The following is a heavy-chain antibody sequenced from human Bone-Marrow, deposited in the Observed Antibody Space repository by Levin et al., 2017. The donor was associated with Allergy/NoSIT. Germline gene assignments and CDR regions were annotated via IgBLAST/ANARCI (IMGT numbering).Heavy chain of an antibody. Sequence: SLKISCAASGFTFNDFAMHWVRQAPGKGLEWVSGINWNSGSIGYADSVKGRFTISRDNAKESLYLQMNSLRVEDTALYYCAVDIDPSPLYGMDVWGQGTTVTVSS. J-gene: IGHJ6*02. CDR2: INWNSGSI. V-gene: IGHV3-9*01. CDR1: GFTFNDFA. CDR3: AVDIDPSPLYGMDV.